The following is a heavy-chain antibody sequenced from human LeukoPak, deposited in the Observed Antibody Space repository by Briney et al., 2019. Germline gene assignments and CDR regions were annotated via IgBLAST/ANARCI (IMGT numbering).Heavy chain of an antibody. CDR1: GFTFNIYY. CDR3: ARKDFSSGSFTY. J-gene: IGHJ4*02. Sequence: GGCLRLSCAVSGFTFNIYYMSWIRQAPGKGLEWISYIGLHGYPLDYADSVKGRFTISRDNAQNSLYLDMSSLRAEDTAVYYCARKDFSSGSFTYWGQGTLVTVSS. CDR2: IGLHGYPL. V-gene: IGHV3-11*04. D-gene: IGHD3-22*01.